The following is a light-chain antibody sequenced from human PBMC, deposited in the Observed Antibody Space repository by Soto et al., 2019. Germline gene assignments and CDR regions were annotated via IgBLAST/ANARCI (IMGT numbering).Light chain of an antibody. J-gene: IGLJ2*01. CDR1: SSDVGGYNY. V-gene: IGLV2-14*01. CDR2: DVS. Sequence: QSALTQPASVSGSPGQSITISCTGTSSDVGGYNYVSWYQQHPGKAPKLMIYDVSNRPSGLSNRFSGSMSGNTASLTIFGLQAEDEADYYCSSYTSSSTVVFGGGTKLTVL. CDR3: SSYTSSSTVV.